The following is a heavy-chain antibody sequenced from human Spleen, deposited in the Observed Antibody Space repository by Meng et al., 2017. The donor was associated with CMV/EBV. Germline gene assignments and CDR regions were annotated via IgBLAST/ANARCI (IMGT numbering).Heavy chain of an antibody. Sequence: GESLKISCAASGFTVSSNYMSWVRQAPGKGLEWVSIIYSGGSTYYADSVKGRFTISRDNSKNTLYLQMNSLRAEDTAVYYCASGYCGGDCYEGYWGQGTLVTVSS. V-gene: IGHV3-53*01. CDR1: GFTVSSNY. D-gene: IGHD2-21*01. CDR2: IYSGGST. J-gene: IGHJ4*02. CDR3: ASGYCGGDCYEGY.